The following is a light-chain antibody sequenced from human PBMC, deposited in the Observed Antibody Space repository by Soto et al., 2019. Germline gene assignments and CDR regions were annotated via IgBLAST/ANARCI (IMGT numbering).Light chain of an antibody. CDR3: QSYDSSNLYV. CDR1: SGSIASNY. CDR2: EDN. Sequence: NFMLTQPHSVSESPGKTVTISCTSSSGSIASNYVQWYQQRPGSAPTTVIYEDNQRPSGVPDRFSGSIDRSSNSASLTISGLKTEDEDDYYCQSYDSSNLYVFGTGTKVTVL. J-gene: IGLJ1*01. V-gene: IGLV6-57*04.